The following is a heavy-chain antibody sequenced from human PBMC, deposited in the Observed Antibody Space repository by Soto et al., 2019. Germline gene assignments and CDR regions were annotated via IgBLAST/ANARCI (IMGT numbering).Heavy chain of an antibody. D-gene: IGHD4-4*01. J-gene: IGHJ4*02. CDR2: ISSSGSTI. V-gene: IGHV3-11*01. CDR3: AREGATVTTVFDY. Sequence: AGGSLRLSCAASGFTFSDYYMSWIRQAPGKGLEWVSYISSSGSTIYYADSVKGRFTISRDNAKNSLYLQMNSLRAEDTAVYYCAREGATVTTVFDYWGQGTLVTVSS. CDR1: GFTFSDYY.